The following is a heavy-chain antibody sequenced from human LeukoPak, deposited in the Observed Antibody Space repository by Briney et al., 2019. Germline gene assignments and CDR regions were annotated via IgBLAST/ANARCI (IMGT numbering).Heavy chain of an antibody. V-gene: IGHV4-61*02. D-gene: IGHD1-26*01. J-gene: IGHJ4*02. CDR1: GGSMSSGSYY. CDR2: IYTSGST. CDR3: AREWGNAGLFDY. Sequence: SQTLSLTCTVSGGSMSSGSYYWSWIRQPAGKGLEWIGRIYTSGSTKYSPSAESRVTISVDTPKNQFSLKLNSVTAADTAVYYCAREWGNAGLFDYWGQGTLVTVSS.